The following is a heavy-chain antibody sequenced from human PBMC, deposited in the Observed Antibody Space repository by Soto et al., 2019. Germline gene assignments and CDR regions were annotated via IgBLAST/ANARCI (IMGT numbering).Heavy chain of an antibody. J-gene: IGHJ6*02. CDR1: GFTFSSYS. D-gene: IGHD3-10*01. CDR3: ARGLGTMVRGVMTYYYGMDV. V-gene: IGHV3-21*01. CDR2: ISSSSSYI. Sequence: GGSLRLSCAASGFTFSSYSMNWVRQAPGKGLEWVSSISSSSSYIYYADSVKGRFTISRDNAKNSLYLRMNSLRAEDTAVYYCARGLGTMVRGVMTYYYGMDVWGQGTTVTVSS.